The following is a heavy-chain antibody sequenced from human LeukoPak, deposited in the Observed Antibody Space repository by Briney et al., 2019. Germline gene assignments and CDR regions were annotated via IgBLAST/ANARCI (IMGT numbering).Heavy chain of an antibody. CDR3: AKVAKYYYGSETYYFFEH. D-gene: IGHD3-10*01. CDR2: INQDGTEK. CDR1: GFTFTTYW. V-gene: IGHV3-7*01. Sequence: GGSLRLSCAASGFTFTTYWMSWVRQAPGKGLEWVANINQDGTEKYYVDSVKGRFTISRDDAKSSLYLQMNSLRVEDTAVYYCAKVAKYYYGSETYYFFEHWGQGTPVTASS. J-gene: IGHJ4*02.